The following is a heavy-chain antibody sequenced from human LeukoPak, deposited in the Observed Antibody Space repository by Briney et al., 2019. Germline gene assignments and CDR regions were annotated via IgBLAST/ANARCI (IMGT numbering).Heavy chain of an antibody. CDR1: GGSISTSTYY. CDR2: IYHSGST. Sequence: PSETLSLTCTVSGGSISTSTYYWAWIRQPPGKGLEWIGSIYHSGSTNYNPSLKSRVTISVDKSKNQFSLKLSSVTAADTAVYYCARYYYDEGYFDYWGQGTLVTVSS. D-gene: IGHD3-22*01. J-gene: IGHJ4*02. V-gene: IGHV4-39*07. CDR3: ARYYYDEGYFDY.